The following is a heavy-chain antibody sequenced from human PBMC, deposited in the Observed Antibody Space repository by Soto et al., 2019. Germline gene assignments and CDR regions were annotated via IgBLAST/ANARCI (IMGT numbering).Heavy chain of an antibody. CDR2: ISGTGGST. CDR1: GFTFSSYA. V-gene: IGHV3-23*01. J-gene: IGHJ5*02. CDR3: AKVSSGLRYYDWWTNWFDP. Sequence: HPGGSLRLSCAASGFTFSSYAMSCVRQAPGKGLEWVSAISGTGGSTYYADSVKGRFTISRDNSKNTLYLQMNSLRAEDTAVYYCAKVSSGLRYYDWWTNWFDPWGQGTLVTVS. D-gene: IGHD3-9*01.